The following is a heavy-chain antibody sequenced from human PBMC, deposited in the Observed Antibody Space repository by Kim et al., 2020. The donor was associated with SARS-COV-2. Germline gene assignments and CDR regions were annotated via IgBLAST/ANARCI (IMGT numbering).Heavy chain of an antibody. J-gene: IGHJ5*02. D-gene: IGHD3-10*01. V-gene: IGHV3-23*01. Sequence: YAGSGKGRFTISRDNTKNTLYLQMNSLRAEDTAVYYCAKLASGEEWFDPWGQGTLVTVSS. CDR3: AKLASGEEWFDP.